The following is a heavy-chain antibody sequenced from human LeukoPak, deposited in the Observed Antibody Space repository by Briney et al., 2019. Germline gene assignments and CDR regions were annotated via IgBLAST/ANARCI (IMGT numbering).Heavy chain of an antibody. Sequence: SETLSLTCAVYGGSFSGYYWSWIRQPPGKGLEWIGEINHSGSTNYNPSLKSRVTVSVDTSKNQSSLYLNSVTAADTAVYYCARGQYRRDYWGQGTLVTVSS. CDR1: GGSFSGYY. CDR2: INHSGST. J-gene: IGHJ4*02. V-gene: IGHV4-34*01. D-gene: IGHD2-2*01. CDR3: ARGQYRRDY.